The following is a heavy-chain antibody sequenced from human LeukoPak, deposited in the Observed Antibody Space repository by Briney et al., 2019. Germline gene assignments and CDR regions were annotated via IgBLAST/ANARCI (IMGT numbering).Heavy chain of an antibody. J-gene: IGHJ4*02. CDR2: GDYSGGT. V-gene: IGHV4-39*07. D-gene: IGHD6-19*01. CDR3: ARERGEEYSSGWYKTNFFDT. CDR1: SDFFSSVTDY. Sequence: SETLSLTCTVSSDFFSSVTDYWAWIRQPPGKGLEWIASGDYSGGTYYNPSLESRVTISADMSKNQISLKLSSVTAADTALYYCARERGEEYSSGWYKTNFFDTWGQGTRVTVSS.